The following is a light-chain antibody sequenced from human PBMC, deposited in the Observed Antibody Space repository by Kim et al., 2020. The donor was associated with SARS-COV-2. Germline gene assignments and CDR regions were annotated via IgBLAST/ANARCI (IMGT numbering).Light chain of an antibody. CDR2: AAS. CDR3: QQYYNAPYS. J-gene: IGKJ2*01. CDR1: QAISYG. V-gene: IGKV1-NL1*01. Sequence: DIQMAQSPSSLSASVGDRVTITCRASQAISYGLAWYQQKPGTAPKVLVYAASKLQTGVPSRFSGSGSGTDYTLTISSLQPEDFATYYCQQYYNAPYSFGQGTKLEI.